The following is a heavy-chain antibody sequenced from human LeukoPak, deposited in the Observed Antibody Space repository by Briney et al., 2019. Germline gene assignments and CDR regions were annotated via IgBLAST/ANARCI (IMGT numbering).Heavy chain of an antibody. Sequence: GRSLRLSCAASGFTFSSYAMHWVRQAPGKGLEWVAVISYDGSNKYYADSVKGRFTISRDNAKNSLYLQMNSLRAEDTAVYYCARDGHGDYDFDYWGQGTLVTVSS. CDR2: ISYDGSNK. CDR3: ARDGHGDYDFDY. CDR1: GFTFSSYA. J-gene: IGHJ4*02. D-gene: IGHD4-17*01. V-gene: IGHV3-30-3*01.